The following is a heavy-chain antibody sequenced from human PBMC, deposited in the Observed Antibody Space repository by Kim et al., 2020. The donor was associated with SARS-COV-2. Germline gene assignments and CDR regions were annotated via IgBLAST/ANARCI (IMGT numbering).Heavy chain of an antibody. CDR3: ARAPRSGSYYYYYGMDV. CDR2: INPNSGGT. CDR1: GYTFTGYY. D-gene: IGHD3-10*01. V-gene: IGHV1-2*04. J-gene: IGHJ6*02. Sequence: ASVKVSCKASGYTFTGYYMHWVRQAPGQGLEWMGWINPNSGGTNYAQKFQGWVTMTRDTSISTAYMELSRLRSDDTAVYYCARAPRSGSYYYYYGMDVWGQGTTVTVSS.